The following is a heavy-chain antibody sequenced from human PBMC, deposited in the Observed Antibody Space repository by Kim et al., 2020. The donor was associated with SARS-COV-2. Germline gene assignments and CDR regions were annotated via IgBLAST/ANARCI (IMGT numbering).Heavy chain of an antibody. CDR3: AREKSTMIEI. J-gene: IGHJ4*02. V-gene: IGHV4-39*07. CDR2: IYYSGST. D-gene: IGHD3-22*01. CDR1: GGSISSSSYY. Sequence: SETLSLTCTVSGGSISSSSYYWGWIRQPPGKGLEWIGSIYYSGSTYYNPSLKSRVTISVDTSKNQFSLKLSSVTAADTAVYYCAREKSTMIEIWGQGTLVTVSS.